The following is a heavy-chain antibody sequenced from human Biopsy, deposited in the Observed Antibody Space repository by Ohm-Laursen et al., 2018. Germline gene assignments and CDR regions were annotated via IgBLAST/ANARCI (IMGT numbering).Heavy chain of an antibody. CDR1: GFAFCYYG. CDR3: ARDDDTTGHYMILNH. V-gene: IGHV3-33*07. Sequence: SLSLSCSASGFAFCYYGLYWVRQAPGKGLQWVAVVWSDGINKNYADSVKGRFTVSRDNSNNVLYLQMSSLRDEDSAVYYCARDDDTTGHYMILNHWGQGTLVTVSS. J-gene: IGHJ5*02. D-gene: IGHD3-9*01. CDR2: VWSDGINK.